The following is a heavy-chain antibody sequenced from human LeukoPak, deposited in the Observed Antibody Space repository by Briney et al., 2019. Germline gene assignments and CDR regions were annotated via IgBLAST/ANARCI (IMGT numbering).Heavy chain of an antibody. CDR2: ISAYNGNT. D-gene: IGHD1-26*01. CDR3: ARARSGGMGGYYFDY. J-gene: IGHJ4*02. CDR1: GYTFTSYG. Sequence: ASVKVSCKASGYTFTSYGISWVRQAPGQGLEWMGWISAYNGNTNYAQKLQGRVTMTTDTSTSTAYMELRSLRSDDTAVYYCARARSGGMGGYYFDYWGQGTLVTVSS. V-gene: IGHV1-18*01.